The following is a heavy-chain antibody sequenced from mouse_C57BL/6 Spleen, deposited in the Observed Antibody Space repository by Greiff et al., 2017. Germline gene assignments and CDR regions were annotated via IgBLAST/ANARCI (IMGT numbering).Heavy chain of an antibody. CDR1: GFTFSSYA. CDR3: ARDRDGSSYYFDD. J-gene: IGHJ2*01. D-gene: IGHD1-1*01. CDR2: ISDGGSYT. Sequence: EVKLMESGGGLVKPGGSLKLSCAASGFTFSSYAMSWVRQTPEKRLEWVATISDGGSYTSYPDNVTGRFTISRDNAKNNLYLQMSHLKYEDTAMYYCARDRDGSSYYFDDWGQGTTLTVSS. V-gene: IGHV5-4*01.